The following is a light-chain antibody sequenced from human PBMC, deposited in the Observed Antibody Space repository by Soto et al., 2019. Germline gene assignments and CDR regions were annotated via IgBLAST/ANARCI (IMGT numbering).Light chain of an antibody. CDR3: SSYTSSTVYV. CDR2: EVS. J-gene: IGLJ1*01. V-gene: IGLV2-14*01. CDR1: SSDVGGYNY. Sequence: QSVRTQSASVSWSPGDSITISCTGTSSDVGGYNYVSWYQQHPGKAPKLMIYEVSNRPSGVSNRFSGSKSGNTASLTISGLQAEEEADHYCSSYTSSTVYVFGTGTKVTVL.